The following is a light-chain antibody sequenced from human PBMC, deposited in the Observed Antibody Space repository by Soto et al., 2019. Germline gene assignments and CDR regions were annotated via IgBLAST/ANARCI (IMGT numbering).Light chain of an antibody. V-gene: IGKV1-39*01. CDR1: QNIRNF. Sequence: DIQMTQSPSSLSASVGDRVTITCRASQNIRNFLNWYQQEPGKAPKLLIYGASSLESGDPPRFSGCGSGTDFTLTITSLQPEDFATYFCEQSNSAPLTFPLTFGGETKVEIK. CDR2: GAS. CDR3: EQSNSAPLTFPLT. J-gene: IGKJ4*01.